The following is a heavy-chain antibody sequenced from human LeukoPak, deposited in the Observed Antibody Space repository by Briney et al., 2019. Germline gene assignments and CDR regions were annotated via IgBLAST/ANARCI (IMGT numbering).Heavy chain of an antibody. Sequence: GESLKISCKGSGYSFTSYWIGWVRQMPGKGLEWMGIIYPGDSDTRYSPSFQGQVTISADKSISTAYLQWSSLKASDTAMYYCATYYDSSGYYYDAFDIWGQGTMVTVPS. V-gene: IGHV5-51*01. J-gene: IGHJ3*02. CDR3: ATYYDSSGYYYDAFDI. D-gene: IGHD3-22*01. CDR2: IYPGDSDT. CDR1: GYSFTSYW.